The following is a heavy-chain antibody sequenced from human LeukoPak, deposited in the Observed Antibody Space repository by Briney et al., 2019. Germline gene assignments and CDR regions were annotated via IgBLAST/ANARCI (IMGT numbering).Heavy chain of an antibody. CDR1: GYTFTAYH. Sequence: ASVKVSCKTSGYTFTAYHMHWVRQAPGQGLEFMGWIYPPTGGTILAEKFQGRVTVTRDTSITTAYMELSGLNFDDTAVYYCVRENWYYDHWGQGTLVTVSS. V-gene: IGHV1-2*02. CDR3: VRENWYYDH. CDR2: IYPPTGGT. J-gene: IGHJ4*02. D-gene: IGHD3-16*01.